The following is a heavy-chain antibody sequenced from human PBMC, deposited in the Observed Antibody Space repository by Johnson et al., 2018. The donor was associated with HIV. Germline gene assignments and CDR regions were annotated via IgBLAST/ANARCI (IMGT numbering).Heavy chain of an antibody. CDR3: AKDLPTTTVTTRPVNFNI. CDR1: GFTFSAYY. Sequence: QVQLVESGGGVVRPGGSLRLSCAASGFTFSAYYMSWIRQAPGKGLEWAAVISNDGSAKYYADSVKGRFTISRDNSKNTLYLQMNSLRAEDTAVYFCAKDLPTTTVTTRPVNFNIWGQWTMVTVSS. V-gene: IGHV3-30*18. D-gene: IGHD4-17*01. CDR2: ISNDGSAK. J-gene: IGHJ3*02.